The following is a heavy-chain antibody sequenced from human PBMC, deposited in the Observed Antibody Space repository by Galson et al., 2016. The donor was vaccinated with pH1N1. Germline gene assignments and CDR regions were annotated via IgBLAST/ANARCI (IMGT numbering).Heavy chain of an antibody. CDR3: ARQYDFGDYRGDAFDI. J-gene: IGHJ3*02. Sequence: QSGAEVKKPGESLEISCKASGYSFTRYWIAWVRQVPGKGLEWVGVVNPGGSTIRYSPPFQGQVTISSDKSINTAYLQWISLKASDTATYYCARQYDFGDYRGDAFDIWGQGTMVIVSS. V-gene: IGHV5-51*03. CDR2: VNPGGSTI. CDR1: GYSFTRYW. D-gene: IGHD4-17*01.